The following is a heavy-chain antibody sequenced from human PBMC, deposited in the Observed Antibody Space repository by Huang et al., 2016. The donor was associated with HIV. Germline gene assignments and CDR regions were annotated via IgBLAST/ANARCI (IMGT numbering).Heavy chain of an antibody. V-gene: IGHV7-4-1*02. J-gene: IGHJ4*02. CDR3: ARYRLTGTFLDS. D-gene: IGHD3-9*01. CDR2: INTKTGKP. Sequence: QVQLVQSGSELRKPGASVKVSCKASGYTFTTYSLIWGLQAPGQGLEWMGWINTKTGKPTYSQGFTGRFVFSLDTTVNTAYLQISSLKTDDTAKYFCARYRLTGTFLDSWGQGTQVTVSS. CDR1: GYTFTTYS.